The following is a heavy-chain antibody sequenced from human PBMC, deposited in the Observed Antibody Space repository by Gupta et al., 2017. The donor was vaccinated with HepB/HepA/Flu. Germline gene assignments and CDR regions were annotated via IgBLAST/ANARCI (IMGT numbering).Heavy chain of an antibody. CDR2: IRSKANSYAT. V-gene: IGHV3-73*01. D-gene: IGHD2-21*02. CDR3: VVNRHCGGDCYPPDAFDI. CDR1: GFTFSGSA. J-gene: IGHJ3*02. Sequence: EVQLVESGGGLVQPGGSLKLSCAASGFTFSGSAMHWVRQASGKGLEWVGRIRSKANSYATAYAASVKGRFTISRDDSKNTAYLQMNSLKTEDTAVYYCVVNRHCGGDCYPPDAFDIWGQGTMVTVSS.